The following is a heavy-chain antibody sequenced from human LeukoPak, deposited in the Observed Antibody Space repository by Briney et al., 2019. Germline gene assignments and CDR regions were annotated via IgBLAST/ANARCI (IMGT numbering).Heavy chain of an antibody. D-gene: IGHD3-3*01. CDR3: ARDRGVLEWLALDYYFGMDV. CDR2: INPKSGGI. V-gene: IGHV1-2*02. J-gene: IGHJ6*02. Sequence: ASVKVSCKASGYTFSDYYIHWVRQAPRQGLEWMGWINPKSGGINYAPKFQDRVTMTRDSSISTAYMELRRLRSDDTAVYYCARDRGVLEWLALDYYFGMDVWGQGTTVTVSS. CDR1: GYTFSDYY.